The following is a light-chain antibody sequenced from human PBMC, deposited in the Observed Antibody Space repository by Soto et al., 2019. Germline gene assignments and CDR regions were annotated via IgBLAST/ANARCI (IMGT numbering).Light chain of an antibody. CDR1: QTISSW. V-gene: IGKV1-5*03. Sequence: DIQMTQSPSTLSGSVGDRVTITCRASQTISSWLAWYQQKPGKAPKLLIYKASTLKSGVPSRFSGSGSGTELTVTVSSLQPDDFATYYCQHYNSYSEAFGQGTKVELK. CDR3: QHYNSYSEA. J-gene: IGKJ1*01. CDR2: KAS.